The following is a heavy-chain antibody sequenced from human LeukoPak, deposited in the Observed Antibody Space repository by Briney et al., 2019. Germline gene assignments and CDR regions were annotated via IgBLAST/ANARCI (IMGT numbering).Heavy chain of an antibody. CDR2: IYPGDSDA. CDR3: ARPNDYGYYFDY. J-gene: IGHJ4*02. Sequence: GESLKISCKTSGYSFTNYWLGWVRQMPGKGPEWMGIIYPGDSDARYSPSFQGQVTFSVDKSISTAYLQWSSLQASDTAMYYCARPNDYGYYFDYWGQGTLVTVSS. CDR1: GYSFTNYW. V-gene: IGHV5-51*01. D-gene: IGHD4-17*01.